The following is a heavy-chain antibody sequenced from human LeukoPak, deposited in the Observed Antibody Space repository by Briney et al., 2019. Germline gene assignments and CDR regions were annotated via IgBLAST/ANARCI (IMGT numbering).Heavy chain of an antibody. CDR2: MNKDGSQK. V-gene: IGHV3-7*03. CDR1: GFILSNHW. CDR3: ARNNDMDV. D-gene: IGHD1/OR15-1a*01. Sequence: PGGSLGLSCAASGFILSNHWMTWVRQAPGKGPEWVANMNKDGSQKYYVDSVKGRFTISGDTAKNSLYLQMNNLRVEDTALYYCARNNDMDVWGQGTTVIVSS. J-gene: IGHJ6*02.